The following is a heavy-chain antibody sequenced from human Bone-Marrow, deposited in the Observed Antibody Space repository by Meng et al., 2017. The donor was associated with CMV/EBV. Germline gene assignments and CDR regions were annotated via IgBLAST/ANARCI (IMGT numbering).Heavy chain of an antibody. J-gene: IGHJ6*02. CDR2: INPDSGGT. Sequence: ASVKVSCKASGYTFTGYYLHWVRQAPGQGLEWMGWINPDSGGTNYAQKFQGRVTMTRDTSITTAYMELSRLGSDDTAVYYCARRVLLWFGEGGGMDVWGQGTTVTVSS. CDR3: ARRVLLWFGEGGGMDV. V-gene: IGHV1-2*02. D-gene: IGHD3-10*01. CDR1: GYTFTGYY.